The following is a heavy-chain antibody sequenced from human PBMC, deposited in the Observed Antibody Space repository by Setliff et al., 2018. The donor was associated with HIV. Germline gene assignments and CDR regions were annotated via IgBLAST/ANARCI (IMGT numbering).Heavy chain of an antibody. CDR2: IYPGDSDT. J-gene: IGHJ5*02. D-gene: IGHD3-22*01. CDR1: GYTFTSYW. V-gene: IGHV5-51*01. CDR3: ARLTYYYDSSGYYPNWFDP. Sequence: HGESLKISCKGSGYTFTSYWIAWVRQMPGKGLEWMGIIYPGDSDTRYSPSFQGQVTISADKSINTAYLQWSSLKASDTAMYYCARLTYYYDSSGYYPNWFDPWGQGTLVTVSS.